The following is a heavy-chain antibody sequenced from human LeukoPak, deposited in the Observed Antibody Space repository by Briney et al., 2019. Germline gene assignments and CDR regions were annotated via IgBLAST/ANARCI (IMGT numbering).Heavy chain of an antibody. Sequence: KPSETLSLTCTVSGGSISSSSYYWGWIRQPPGKGLEWIGSIYYSGSTYYNPSLKSRVTISVDTSKNQFSLKLSSVTAADTAVYYCARLPWYSSGGTGADYWGQGTLVTVSS. CDR2: IYYSGST. V-gene: IGHV4-39*01. J-gene: IGHJ4*02. CDR3: ARLPWYSSGGTGADY. D-gene: IGHD6-19*01. CDR1: GGSISSSSYY.